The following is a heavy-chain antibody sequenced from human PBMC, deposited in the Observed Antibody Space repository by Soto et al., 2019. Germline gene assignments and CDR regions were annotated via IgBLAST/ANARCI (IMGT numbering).Heavy chain of an antibody. Sequence: SVKVSCKASGGTFSSHAISWVRQAPGQGLEWMGGIIPIFGAANYAQKFQDRVRITADESTSTAYMELSSLRSEDTAVYYCAGQRWVQLYYFDYWGQGTLVNAPQ. CDR1: GGTFSSHA. J-gene: IGHJ4*02. CDR2: IIPIFGAA. CDR3: AGQRWVQLYYFDY. D-gene: IGHD1-1*01. V-gene: IGHV1-69*13.